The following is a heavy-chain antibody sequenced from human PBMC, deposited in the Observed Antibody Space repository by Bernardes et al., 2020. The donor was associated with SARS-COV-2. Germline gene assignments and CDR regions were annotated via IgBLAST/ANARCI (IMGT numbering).Heavy chain of an antibody. CDR2: ISFHTGQT. J-gene: IGHJ4*02. CDR1: GDTFNGYG. CDR3: ATMIRAIDY. V-gene: IGHV1-18*04. Sequence: ASVKVSCMASGDTFNGYGFSWVRQAPGQGLEWMGWISFHTGQTDYALRFQGRVTMTTDTATRTAFMELRSLRSDDTAMYYCATMIRAIDYWGQGTLVTVSS. D-gene: IGHD3-10*01.